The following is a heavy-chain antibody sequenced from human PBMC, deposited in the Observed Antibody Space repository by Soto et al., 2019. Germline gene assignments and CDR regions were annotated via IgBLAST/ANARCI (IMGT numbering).Heavy chain of an antibody. D-gene: IGHD3-10*01. CDR3: ARVYGSGAYYYYYMDV. Sequence: ASVKVSCKASGYTFTSYDINWVRQATGQGLEWMGWMNPNSGNTGYAQKFQGRVTMTRNTSISTAYMELSSLRSEDTAAYYCARVYGSGAYYYYYMDVWGKGTTVTVSS. CDR2: MNPNSGNT. J-gene: IGHJ6*03. CDR1: GYTFTSYD. V-gene: IGHV1-8*01.